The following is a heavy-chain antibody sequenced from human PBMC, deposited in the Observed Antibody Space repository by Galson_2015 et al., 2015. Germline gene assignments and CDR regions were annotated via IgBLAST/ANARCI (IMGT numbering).Heavy chain of an antibody. CDR2: MNPNSGNT. D-gene: IGHD1-7*01. Sequence: SVKVSCKASGYTFTSYDINWVRQATGQGLEWMGWMNPNSGNTGYAQKFQGRVTMTRNTSISTAYMELSSLRSEDTAVYYCTREASTQELRHNWFDPWGQGTLVTVSS. CDR1: GYTFTSYD. V-gene: IGHV1-8*01. CDR3: TREASTQELRHNWFDP. J-gene: IGHJ5*02.